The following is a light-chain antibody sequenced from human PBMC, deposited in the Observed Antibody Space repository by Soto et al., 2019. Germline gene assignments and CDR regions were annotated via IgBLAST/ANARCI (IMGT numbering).Light chain of an antibody. Sequence: QSVLTQPASVSGSPGQSITISCTGTSSDVGGSNYVSWYQQHPGKAPKLMMYDVHNRPSGISNPFSGSKSGNTASLTISGLHDEDETDDYCSSYRSGSTLVLRGGTKLTVL. J-gene: IGLJ2*01. CDR2: DVH. V-gene: IGLV2-14*01. CDR1: SSDVGGSNY. CDR3: SSYRSGSTLV.